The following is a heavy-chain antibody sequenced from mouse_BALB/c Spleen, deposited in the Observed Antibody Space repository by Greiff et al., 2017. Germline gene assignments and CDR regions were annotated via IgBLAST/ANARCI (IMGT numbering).Heavy chain of an antibody. CDR2: ISSGGSYT. J-gene: IGHJ3*01. Sequence: EVKLVESGGGLVKPGGSLKLSCAASGFTFSSYAMPWVRQSPEKGLEWVGEISSGGSYTYYPDTVTGRFTITRDNTKNTLYLEMSLLTSEDTTLYYAAGSESWYAYWGQGTLVTVSA. CDR1: GFTFSSYA. CDR3: AGSESWYAY. V-gene: IGHV5-9-4*01.